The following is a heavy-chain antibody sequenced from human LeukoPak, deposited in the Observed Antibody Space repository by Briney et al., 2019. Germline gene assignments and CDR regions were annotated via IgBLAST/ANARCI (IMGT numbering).Heavy chain of an antibody. D-gene: IGHD1-26*01. V-gene: IGHV3-30*18. CDR1: GFTFSSYG. CDR3: AKPPEVGATVGYFDY. Sequence: SGGSLRLSCAASGFTFSSYGMHWVRQAPGKGLEWVALISFDGSNQYYADSVKDRFTISRDNSKNTLYLQMNSLRAEDTAVYYCAKPPEVGATVGYFDYWGPGNPVSVSS. CDR2: ISFDGSNQ. J-gene: IGHJ4*01.